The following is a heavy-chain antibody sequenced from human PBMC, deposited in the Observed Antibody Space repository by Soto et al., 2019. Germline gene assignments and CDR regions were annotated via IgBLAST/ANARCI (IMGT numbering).Heavy chain of an antibody. V-gene: IGHV1-2*04. CDR1: GYTFTGYY. D-gene: IGHD3-10*01. Sequence: ASVKVSCKASGYTFTGYYMHWVRQAPGQGLEWMGWINPNSGGTNYAQKFQGWVTMTRDTSISTAYMELSRLRSDDTAVYYCARDARGDEAPMDYWGQGTLVNVSS. CDR2: INPNSGGT. CDR3: ARDARGDEAPMDY. J-gene: IGHJ4*02.